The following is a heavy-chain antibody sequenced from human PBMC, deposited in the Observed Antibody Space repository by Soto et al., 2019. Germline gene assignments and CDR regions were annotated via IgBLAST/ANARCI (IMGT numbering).Heavy chain of an antibody. CDR3: ARVGEILARNHGMDV. D-gene: IGHD3-16*01. V-gene: IGHV3-72*01. CDR1: GFTFSDHY. J-gene: IGHJ6*02. Sequence: EVQLVESGGGLVQPGGSLRLSCAASGFTFSDHYMDWVRQAPGKGLEWVGRTRNKANSYTTEYAASVKGRFTISRDDSKNSLYLQMNSLKTEDTAVYYCARVGEILARNHGMDVWGQGTPVTVSS. CDR2: TRNKANSYTT.